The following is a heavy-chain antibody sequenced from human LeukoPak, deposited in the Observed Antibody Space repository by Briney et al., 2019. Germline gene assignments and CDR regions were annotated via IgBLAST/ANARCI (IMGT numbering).Heavy chain of an antibody. CDR3: ARIGDTAMAYAFDI. CDR2: INHSGST. D-gene: IGHD5-18*01. J-gene: IGHJ3*02. V-gene: IGHV4-34*01. Sequence: SESLSLTCAVYGGSFSGYYWSWIRQPPGKGLKWIGEINHSGSTNYNPSLKSRVIISVDTSKNQFSLKLSSVTAADTAVYYCARIGDTAMAYAFDIWGQGTMVTVSS. CDR1: GGSFSGYY.